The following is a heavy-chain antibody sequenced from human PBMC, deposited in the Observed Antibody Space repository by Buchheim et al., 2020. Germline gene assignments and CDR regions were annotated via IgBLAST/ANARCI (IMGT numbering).Heavy chain of an antibody. CDR3: AREYSGSYSNWFDP. CDR2: IYYSGST. CDR1: GGSVSSGSYY. Sequence: QVQLQESGPGLVKPSETLSLTCTVSGGSVSSGSYYWSWIRQPPGKGLEWIGYIYYSGSTNYNPSLKSRVTISVDTSKNQFSLKLSSVTAADTAVYYCAREYSGSYSNWFDPWGKGTL. D-gene: IGHD1-26*01. J-gene: IGHJ5*02. V-gene: IGHV4-61*01.